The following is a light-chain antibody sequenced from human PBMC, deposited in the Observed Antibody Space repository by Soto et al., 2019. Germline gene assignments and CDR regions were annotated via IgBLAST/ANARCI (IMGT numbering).Light chain of an antibody. V-gene: IGKV3-20*01. Sequence: EIVLTQSPGTLSLSPGERATLSCRASQSVSNNYLAWYQQKPGQAPRLLIHGASNRATGIPDRFSGSGSGTDFTLTISRLEPEDFAVYYCQQYGSSITFGQGTRLEIK. CDR3: QQYGSSIT. CDR1: QSVSNNY. J-gene: IGKJ5*01. CDR2: GAS.